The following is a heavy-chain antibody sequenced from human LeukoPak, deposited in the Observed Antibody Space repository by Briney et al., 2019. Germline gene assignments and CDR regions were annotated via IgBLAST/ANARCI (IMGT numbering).Heavy chain of an antibody. Sequence: PSETLSLTCTVSGGSISSGGYYWSWIRQHPGKGLEWIGYIYYSGSTYYNPSLKSRVTISVDTSKSQFSLKLSSVTAADTAVYYCARSRLVAATFDYWGQGTLVTVSS. CDR1: GGSISSGGYY. CDR3: ARSRLVAATFDY. D-gene: IGHD2-15*01. CDR2: IYYSGST. V-gene: IGHV4-31*03. J-gene: IGHJ4*02.